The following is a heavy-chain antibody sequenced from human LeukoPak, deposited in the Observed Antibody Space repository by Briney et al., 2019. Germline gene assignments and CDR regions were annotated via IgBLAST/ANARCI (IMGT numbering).Heavy chain of an antibody. CDR1: GGSFSGYY. Sequence: SETLSLTCAVYGGSFSGYYWSWIRQPPGKGLEWIGYVYYSGSTNYNPSLKSRVTISVDTSKNQFSLKLSSVTAADTAVYYCARGRVLRFLEWLDGMDVWGQGTTVTVSS. CDR3: ARGRVLRFLEWLDGMDV. D-gene: IGHD3-3*01. V-gene: IGHV4-59*01. J-gene: IGHJ6*02. CDR2: VYYSGST.